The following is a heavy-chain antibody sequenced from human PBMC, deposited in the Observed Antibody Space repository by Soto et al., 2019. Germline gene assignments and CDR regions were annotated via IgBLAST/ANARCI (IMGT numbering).Heavy chain of an antibody. V-gene: IGHV3-30*18. CDR1: GFTFSSYG. Sequence: QVQLVESGGGVVQPGRSLRLSCAASGFTFSSYGMHWVRQAPGKGLEWVAVISYDGSNKYYADSVKGRFTISRDNSKNTLYLQMNSLRAEDTAVYYCVKDRYSSSSSSEYFQHWGQGTLVTVSS. CDR2: ISYDGSNK. J-gene: IGHJ1*01. D-gene: IGHD6-6*01. CDR3: VKDRYSSSSSSEYFQH.